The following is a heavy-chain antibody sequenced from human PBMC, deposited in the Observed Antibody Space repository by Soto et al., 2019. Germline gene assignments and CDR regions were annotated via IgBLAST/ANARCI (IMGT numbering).Heavy chain of an antibody. CDR1: GCSISGYY. J-gene: IGHJ4*02. V-gene: IGHV4-59*01. CDR3: AKYRRTDAEGYRLDF. CDR2: VYYSGST. Sequence: SETLSLTCTLSGCSISGYYWSWIRQPPGKGLEWIGYVYYSGSTKYNPSLESRVTISVDMSNNQFSLMLTSVTAADTAVYYCAKYRRTDAEGYRLDFWGQGTLVTVSS. D-gene: IGHD5-12*01.